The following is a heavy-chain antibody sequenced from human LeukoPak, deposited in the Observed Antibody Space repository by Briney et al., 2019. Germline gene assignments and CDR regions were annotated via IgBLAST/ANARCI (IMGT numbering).Heavy chain of an antibody. CDR1: GFTFSSYA. Sequence: GGSLRLSCAASGFTFSSYAMNWVRQAPGKGLEWVSAISGSGGSTFYADSVKGRFTISRDNSKNTLYLQVNSLRAEDTAVYYCAKDLRGYTYDAFDYWGQGTLVTVSS. D-gene: IGHD5-18*01. V-gene: IGHV3-23*01. CDR2: ISGSGGST. J-gene: IGHJ4*02. CDR3: AKDLRGYTYDAFDY.